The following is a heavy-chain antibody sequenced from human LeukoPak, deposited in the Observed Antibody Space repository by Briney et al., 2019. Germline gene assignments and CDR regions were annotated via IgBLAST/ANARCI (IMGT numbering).Heavy chain of an antibody. J-gene: IGHJ4*02. CDR3: ARDYCSGGSCHPLGY. CDR1: GFTFSSYG. D-gene: IGHD2-15*01. Sequence: GGSLRLSCAASGFTFSSYGMHWVRQAPGKGLEWVAFIRYDGSNKYYADSVKGRFTISRDNSKNTLYLQMNSLRAEDTAVYYCARDYCSGGSCHPLGYWGQGTLVTVSS. CDR2: IRYDGSNK. V-gene: IGHV3-30*02.